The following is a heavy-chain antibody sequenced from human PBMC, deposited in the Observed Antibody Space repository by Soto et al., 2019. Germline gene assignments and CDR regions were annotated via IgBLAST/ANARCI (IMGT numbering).Heavy chain of an antibody. Sequence: SETLSLTCTVSGGSISSSSYYWGWIRQPPGKGLEWIGSIYYSGSTYYNPSLKSRVTISVDTSKNQFSLKLSSVTAADTAVYYCASPATDADAFDIWGQGTMVTVSS. J-gene: IGHJ3*02. CDR3: ASPATDADAFDI. CDR2: IYYSGST. CDR1: GGSISSSSYY. V-gene: IGHV4-39*01.